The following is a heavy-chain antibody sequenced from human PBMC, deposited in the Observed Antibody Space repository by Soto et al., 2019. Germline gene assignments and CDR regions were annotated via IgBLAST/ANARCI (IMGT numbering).Heavy chain of an antibody. CDR2: IRGSGGST. D-gene: IGHD3-10*01. V-gene: IGHV3-23*01. CDR1: GFTFSSYA. J-gene: IGHJ5*02. CDR3: AKGSGSYYNEGWFDP. Sequence: EVQLLESGGGLVQPGGSLRLSCAASGFTFSSYAMSWVRQAPGKGLEWVSAIRGSGGSTYYADSVKGRFTISRDNSKNTLYLQMNSLRAEDTAVYYCAKGSGSYYNEGWFDPWGQGTLVTVSS.